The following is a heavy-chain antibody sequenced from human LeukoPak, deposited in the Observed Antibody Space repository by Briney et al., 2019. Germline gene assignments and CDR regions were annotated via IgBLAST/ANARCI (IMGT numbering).Heavy chain of an antibody. CDR2: INPNSGGT. CDR3: ARDWNSYGYTGDY. J-gene: IGHJ4*02. D-gene: IGHD5-18*01. CDR1: GYTFTGYY. V-gene: IGHV1-2*02. Sequence: ASVKVSCKAPGYTFTGYYMHWVRQAPGQGLEWMGWINPNSGGTNYAQNFQGRVTMTRDTSISTAYMELSRLRSDDTAVYYCARDWNSYGYTGDYWGQGTLVTVSS.